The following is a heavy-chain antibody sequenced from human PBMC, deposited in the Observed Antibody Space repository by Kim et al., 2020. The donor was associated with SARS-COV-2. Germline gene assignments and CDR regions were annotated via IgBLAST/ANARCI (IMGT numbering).Heavy chain of an antibody. CDR1: GFTFSSYS. D-gene: IGHD3-10*01. Sequence: GGSLRLSCAASGFTFSSYSMNWVRQAPGKGLEWVSSISSSSSYIYYADSVKGRFTISRDNAKNSLYLQMNSLRAEDTAVYYCARDLDYYGSGSYMMGSGNWFDPWGQGTLVTVSS. V-gene: IGHV3-21*01. CDR3: ARDLDYYGSGSYMMGSGNWFDP. CDR2: ISSSSSYI. J-gene: IGHJ5*02.